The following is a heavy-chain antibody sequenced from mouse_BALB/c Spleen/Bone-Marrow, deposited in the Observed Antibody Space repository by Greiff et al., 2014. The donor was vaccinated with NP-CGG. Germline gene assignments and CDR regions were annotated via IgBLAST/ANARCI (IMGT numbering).Heavy chain of an antibody. Sequence: VQLQQSGAELVKPGASVKLSCTGSGFNIKDTYMHWVKQRPEQGLEWIGRIDPANGNTKYDTKFQGKATITADTSSNTAYLQLSSLTSEDTAVYYCASYYRYSFDYWGQGTTLTVSS. V-gene: IGHV14-3*02. J-gene: IGHJ2*01. D-gene: IGHD2-14*01. CDR3: ASYYRYSFDY. CDR1: GFNIKDTY. CDR2: IDPANGNT.